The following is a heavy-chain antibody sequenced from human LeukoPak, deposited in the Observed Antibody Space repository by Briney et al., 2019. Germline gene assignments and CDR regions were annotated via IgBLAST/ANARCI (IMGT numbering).Heavy chain of an antibody. Sequence: GGSLRLSCAASGFTFSDHFMNWVRQAPGKGLEWVSSISSSGSSVLYADSLRGRFTISRDNAKNSLYLQMNSLRPEDTAVYFCARERYSRSSHDALDLWSQGTMVTVSS. CDR1: GFTFSDHF. CDR3: ARERYSRSSHDALDL. V-gene: IGHV3-21*01. CDR2: ISSSGSSV. J-gene: IGHJ3*01. D-gene: IGHD6-6*01.